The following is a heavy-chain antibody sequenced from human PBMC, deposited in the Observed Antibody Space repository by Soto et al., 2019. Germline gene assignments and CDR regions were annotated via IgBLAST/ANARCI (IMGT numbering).Heavy chain of an antibody. Sequence: QVQLVQSGAEVKKPGSSVKVSCKASGGTFSSYAISWVRQAPGQGLEWMGGIIPIFGTANYAQKFQGRVTITADESTSXADMEVSSRRSEDTAVYYCARTSVRWSATVTHFDYWGQGTLVTVSS. CDR3: ARTSVRWSATVTHFDY. V-gene: IGHV1-69*12. CDR2: IIPIFGTA. D-gene: IGHD5-18*01. CDR1: GGTFSSYA. J-gene: IGHJ4*02.